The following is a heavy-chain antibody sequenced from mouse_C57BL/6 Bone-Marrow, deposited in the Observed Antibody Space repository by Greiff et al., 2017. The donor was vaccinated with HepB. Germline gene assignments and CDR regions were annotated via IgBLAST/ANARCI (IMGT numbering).Heavy chain of an antibody. CDR1: GYTFTSYG. J-gene: IGHJ3*01. CDR3: ARNDYYGSSSAY. Sequence: QVQLQQSGAELARPGASVKLSCKASGYTFTSYGISWVKQRTGQGLEWIGEIYPRSGNTYYNEKFKGKATLTADKSSSTAYMELRSRSSEDSAVYFCARNDYYGSSSAYWGQGTLVTVSA. V-gene: IGHV1-81*01. D-gene: IGHD1-1*01. CDR2: IYPRSGNT.